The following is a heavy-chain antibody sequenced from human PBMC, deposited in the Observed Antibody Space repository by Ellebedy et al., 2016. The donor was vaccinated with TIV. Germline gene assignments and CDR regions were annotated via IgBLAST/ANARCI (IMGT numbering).Heavy chain of an antibody. J-gene: IGHJ4*03. CDR2: IGTAGDT. Sequence: GGSLRLSCAASGFTFSSYDMHWVRQGTGKGLEWVSAIGTAGDTYYPGSVKGGFTISRENAKNSLYLQITSMRAEDTAVYYCARVRFGDTAVDYWGQGTLVTVSS. V-gene: IGHV3-13*01. CDR1: GFTFSSYD. D-gene: IGHD2-21*01. CDR3: ARVRFGDTAVDY.